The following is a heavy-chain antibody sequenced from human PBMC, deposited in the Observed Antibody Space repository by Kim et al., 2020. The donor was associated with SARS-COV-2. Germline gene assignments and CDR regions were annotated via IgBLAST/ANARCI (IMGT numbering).Heavy chain of an antibody. D-gene: IGHD3-16*01. CDR3: SREGEARWRHSVDY. Sequence: GGSLRLSCAASGFTFSSYSMSWVRQAPGKGLEWVSSINRSGYMYYADSVKGRFIISSDNAENTLNLQQNSLRAEDTAVEYCSREGEARWRHSVDY. V-gene: IGHV3-21*01. CDR2: INRSGYM. J-gene: IGHJ4*01. CDR1: GFTFSSYS.